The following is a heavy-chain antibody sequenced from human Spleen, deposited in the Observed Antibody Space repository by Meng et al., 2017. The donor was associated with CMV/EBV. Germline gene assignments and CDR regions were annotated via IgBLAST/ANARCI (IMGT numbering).Heavy chain of an antibody. CDR3: AKGGAPGSPNYGSGSYSLPYYYYYGMDV. CDR1: GFAFNRNW. J-gene: IGHJ6*02. V-gene: IGHV3-74*01. Sequence: GESLKISCEASGFAFNRNWMYWVRQAPGKGLVWVSGIKSDGRTVTYADSVRGRFAISTDTRDTTTNILYLQMNSLRAEDPAVYYCAKGGAPGSPNYGSGSYSLPYYYYYGMDVWGQGTTVTVSS. D-gene: IGHD3-10*01. CDR2: IKSDGRTV.